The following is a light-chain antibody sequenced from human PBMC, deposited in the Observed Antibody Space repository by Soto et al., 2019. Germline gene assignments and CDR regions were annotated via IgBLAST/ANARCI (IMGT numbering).Light chain of an antibody. V-gene: IGLV1-36*01. CDR2: YDD. Sequence: QSVLTQPPSVSEAPRQRVTISCSGSSSNIGNNAVNWYQQLPGKAPKLLIYYDDLLPSGVSDRFSGSKSGTSASLAISGLQSEDEADYHCSSYTSSSTYVFGTGTKVTVL. CDR1: SSNIGNNA. CDR3: SSYTSSSTYV. J-gene: IGLJ1*01.